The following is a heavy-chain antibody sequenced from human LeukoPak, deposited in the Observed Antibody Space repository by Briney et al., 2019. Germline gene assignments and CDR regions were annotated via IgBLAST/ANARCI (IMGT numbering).Heavy chain of an antibody. V-gene: IGHV3-64*02. J-gene: IGHJ5*02. D-gene: IGHD1-1*01. CDR3: ARRYDVPRNWFDP. CDR2: ISSNGGST. CDR1: GLTFRNYA. Sequence: GGSLRLSCAASGLTFRNYAMPWVRQAPGKGLHYVSDISSNGGSTYYADSVKGRFTISRDNSKNTLYLQMGSLRAGDTAVYYCARRYDVPRNWFDPWGQGTLVTVSS.